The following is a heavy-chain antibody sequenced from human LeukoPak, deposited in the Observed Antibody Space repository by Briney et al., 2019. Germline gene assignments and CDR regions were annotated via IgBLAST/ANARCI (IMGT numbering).Heavy chain of an antibody. J-gene: IGHJ3*02. D-gene: IGHD3-16*01. Sequence: GGSLRLSCAASGFTFSNYAMNWVRQAPGKGLGWVSSISGRGISTFYADSVKGRFTISRDTSKNTLYLQMNNLRAEDTAVYSKDYGYVPDTFDIWGQGTMVTVSS. CDR3: DYGYVPDTFDI. V-gene: IGHV3-23*01. CDR1: GFTFSNYA. CDR2: ISGRGIST.